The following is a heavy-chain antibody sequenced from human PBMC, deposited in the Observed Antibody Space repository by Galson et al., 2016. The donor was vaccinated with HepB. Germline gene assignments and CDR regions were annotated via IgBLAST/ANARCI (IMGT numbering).Heavy chain of an antibody. J-gene: IGHJ5*02. V-gene: IGHV4-39*07. CDR3: ARDSVYDFWSGYSTNWFDP. Sequence: SETLSLTCTVSGDSISSSISDWGWIRQTPGKGLEWIGTIYHSGSAYYNPSLKSRVTISVDTSKNQFSLKLRSVTAADTALYYCARDSVYDFWSGYSTNWFDPWGQGTQVTVSS. CDR2: IYHSGSA. CDR1: GDSISSSISD. D-gene: IGHD3-3*01.